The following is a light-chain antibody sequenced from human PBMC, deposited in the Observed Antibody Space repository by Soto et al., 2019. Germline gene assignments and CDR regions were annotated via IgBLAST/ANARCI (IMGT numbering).Light chain of an antibody. CDR3: QVWDIVTSRRI. Sequence: SYELTQPPSVSVAPGQTVSLACGGDNIETKTVHWYQQRPGQAPVLVVYDDRDRPSGIPERFSGSNSGHTATLTISRVEAGDEADYYCQVWDIVTSRRIFGGGTKVTVL. J-gene: IGLJ2*01. V-gene: IGLV3-21*02. CDR2: DDR. CDR1: NIETKT.